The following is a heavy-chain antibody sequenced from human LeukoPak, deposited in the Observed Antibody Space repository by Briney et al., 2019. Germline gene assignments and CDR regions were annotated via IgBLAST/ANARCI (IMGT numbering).Heavy chain of an antibody. CDR3: TRLNYDTLTLRY. J-gene: IGHJ4*02. Sequence: GGSLRLSCAASGFTFSGSAMHWVRQASGKGLEWVGRIRSKANSYATAYAASVKGRFTISRDDSKNTAYLQMNSLKTEDTAVYYCTRLNYDTLTLRYWGQGTLVTVSS. V-gene: IGHV3-73*01. CDR1: GFTFSGSA. CDR2: IRSKANSYAT. D-gene: IGHD3-9*01.